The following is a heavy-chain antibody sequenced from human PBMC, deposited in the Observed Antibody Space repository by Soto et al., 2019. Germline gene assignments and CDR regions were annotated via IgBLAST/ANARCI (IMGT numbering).Heavy chain of an antibody. CDR1: GGSISSGGYS. Sequence: SETLSLTCAVSGGSISSGGYSWSWIRQPPGKGLEWIGYIYHSGSTYYNPSLKSRVTISVDRSKNQFSLKLSSVTAEDTAVYYCAKVSSAWYAGFFDLSGQGTLVTVSS. D-gene: IGHD2-8*01. V-gene: IGHV4-30-2*01. CDR3: AKVSSAWYAGFFDL. J-gene: IGHJ4*02. CDR2: IYHSGST.